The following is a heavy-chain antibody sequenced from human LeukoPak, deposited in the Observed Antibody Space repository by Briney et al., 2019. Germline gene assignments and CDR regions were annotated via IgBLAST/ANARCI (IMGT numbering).Heavy chain of an antibody. CDR1: GFTVSRNY. CDR2: IYGGGPT. V-gene: IGHV3-53*01. Sequence: GESLRLSCAASGFTVSRNYMSWVRQAPGRGLECVSVIYGGGPTYYADSVKGRFTISRDTAKNTLYIQMNSLRGEDTAVYFCARGLGIAGTTHAFDIWGHGTMVTVSS. J-gene: IGHJ3*02. D-gene: IGHD1-14*01. CDR3: ARGLGIAGTTHAFDI.